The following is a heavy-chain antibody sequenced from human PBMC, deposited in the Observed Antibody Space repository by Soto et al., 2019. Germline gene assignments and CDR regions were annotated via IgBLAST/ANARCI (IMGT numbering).Heavy chain of an antibody. CDR2: INAYNGDT. D-gene: IGHD3-16*01. V-gene: IGHV1-18*01. J-gene: IGHJ6*02. Sequence: QVQLVQSGAEVKKPGASVKVSCKASGYTFTSYGFSWVRQAPGQGLEWMGWINAYNGDTNYAQNLQGRVTMTTDTSTHTAYMELRSLRSDDTAVYYCSRMGHVPYHYYGMDVWGQGTTVTVSS. CDR1: GYTFTSYG. CDR3: SRMGHVPYHYYGMDV.